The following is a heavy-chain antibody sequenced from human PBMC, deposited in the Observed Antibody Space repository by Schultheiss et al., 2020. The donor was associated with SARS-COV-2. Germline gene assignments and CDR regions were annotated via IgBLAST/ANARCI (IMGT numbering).Heavy chain of an antibody. CDR1: GGSFSGYY. D-gene: IGHD3-9*01. V-gene: IGHV4-34*01. Sequence: SQTLSLTCAVYGGSFSGYYWSWIRQPPGKGLEWIGEINHSGSTNYNPSLKSRVTISVDTSKNQFSLKLSSVTAADTAVYYCARGGYYNAGWFDPWGQGTLVTVSS. CDR2: INHSGST. CDR3: ARGGYYNAGWFDP. J-gene: IGHJ5*02.